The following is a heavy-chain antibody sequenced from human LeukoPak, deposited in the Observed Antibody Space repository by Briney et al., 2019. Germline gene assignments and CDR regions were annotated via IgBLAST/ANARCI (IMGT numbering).Heavy chain of an antibody. D-gene: IGHD3-22*01. Sequence: QPGGSLRLSCAASGFTFSNTWMHWVRQAPGKGLVWVSLINSDASTTTYADSVGGRFTISRDNAKNTLYLQMNSLSAEDTAVYYCARDRYYTLDYWGQGTLVTVSS. V-gene: IGHV3-74*01. CDR2: INSDASTT. J-gene: IGHJ4*02. CDR1: GFTFSNTW. CDR3: ARDRYYTLDY.